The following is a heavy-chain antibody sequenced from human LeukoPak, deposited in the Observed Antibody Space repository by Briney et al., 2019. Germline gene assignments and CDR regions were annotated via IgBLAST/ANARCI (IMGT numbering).Heavy chain of an antibody. CDR1: GGSNSSYY. D-gene: IGHD3-22*01. V-gene: IGHV4-59*08. Sequence: SETLSLTCTVSGGSNSSYYWSLIRQPAGKGLEWIGYIYYSGSTNYNPSLKSRVTISVDTSKNQFSLKLSSVTAADTAVYYCARQGPMGVVVYDYFDYWGQGTLVTVSS. CDR3: ARQGPMGVVVYDYFDY. CDR2: IYYSGST. J-gene: IGHJ4*02.